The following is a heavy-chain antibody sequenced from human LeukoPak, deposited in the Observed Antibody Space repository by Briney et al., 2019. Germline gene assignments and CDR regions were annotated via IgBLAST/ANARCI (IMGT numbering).Heavy chain of an antibody. V-gene: IGHV6-1*01. D-gene: IGHD3-10*01. Sequence: SQTLSLTCAISGDSVSSNSAAWNWIRQSPSRGLEWLGRTYRRSKWYNDYAVSVKSRITINADTSKNLFPLQLTSMTPEDTAVYYCASREFDFWGRGTLVTVSS. J-gene: IGHJ2*01. CDR2: TYRRSKWYN. CDR1: GDSVSSNSAA. CDR3: ASREFDF.